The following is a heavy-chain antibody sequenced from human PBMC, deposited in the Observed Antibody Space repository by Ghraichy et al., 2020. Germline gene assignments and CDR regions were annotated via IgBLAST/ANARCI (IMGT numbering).Heavy chain of an antibody. CDR2: INHSGST. Sequence: GSLSLTCAVYGGSFSGYYWSWIRQPPGKGLEWIGEINHSGSTNYNPSLKSRVTIPVDTSKNQFSLKLSSVTAADTAVYYCARTGPAKRWLQLGKYYFDYWGQGTLVTVSS. CDR3: ARTGPAKRWLQLGKYYFDY. J-gene: IGHJ4*02. D-gene: IGHD5-24*01. V-gene: IGHV4-34*01. CDR1: GGSFSGYY.